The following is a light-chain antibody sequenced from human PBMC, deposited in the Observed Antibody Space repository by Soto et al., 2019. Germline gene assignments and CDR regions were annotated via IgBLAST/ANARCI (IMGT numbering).Light chain of an antibody. CDR3: SSYTSSSTWV. Sequence: QSALTQPASVSGSPGQSITISCTGTSSDVGGYKYVSWYQQHTGKAPKLMIYEVSNRPSGVSNRFSGSKSGNTASLTISGLQAEDEADYYCSSYTSSSTWVFGGGTKLTVL. CDR1: SSDVGGYKY. CDR2: EVS. J-gene: IGLJ3*02. V-gene: IGLV2-14*01.